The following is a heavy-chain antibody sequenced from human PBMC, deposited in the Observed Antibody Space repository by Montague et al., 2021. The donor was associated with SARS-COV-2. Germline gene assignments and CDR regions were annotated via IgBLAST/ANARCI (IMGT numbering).Heavy chain of an antibody. CDR2: IYSGGSST. CDR3: ARVRHSYGYLSAFDI. D-gene: IGHD5-18*01. CDR1: GFTFSSYA. Sequence: SLRLSCAASGFTFSSYAMSWVRQAPGKGLEWVSVIYSGGSSTYYADSVKGWFTIYRDNSKNTLYLQMNSLRAEDTAVYYCARVRHSYGYLSAFDIWGQGTTVTVYS. V-gene: IGHV3-23*03. J-gene: IGHJ3*02.